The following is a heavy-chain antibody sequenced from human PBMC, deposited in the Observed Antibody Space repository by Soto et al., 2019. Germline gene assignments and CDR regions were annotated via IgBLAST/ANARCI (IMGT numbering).Heavy chain of an antibody. CDR3: AASKNWFDP. Sequence: SETLSITCTVSVCSISVISYSWGWVRQPPGKGLEWIGNIYYTGATYYDPSLKSRVTISVDTSKNQFSLKLSSVTAADTAVYYCAASKNWFDPWGQGTLVTVSS. V-gene: IGHV4-39*01. CDR2: IYYTGAT. J-gene: IGHJ5*02. CDR1: VCSISVISYS.